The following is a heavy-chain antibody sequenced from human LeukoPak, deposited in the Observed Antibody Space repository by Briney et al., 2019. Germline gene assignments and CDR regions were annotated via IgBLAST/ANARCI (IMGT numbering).Heavy chain of an antibody. D-gene: IGHD1-1*01. Sequence: GGSLRLPCAASGFTFSSYTMNWVRQAPGKGLEWVSSISSSSSIDYADSVKGRFTISRDNAKNSLYLQMNSLRAEDTAVYYCARGYRYMDVWGKGTTVTVSS. V-gene: IGHV3-21*01. J-gene: IGHJ6*03. CDR2: ISSSSSI. CDR1: GFTFSSYT. CDR3: ARGYRYMDV.